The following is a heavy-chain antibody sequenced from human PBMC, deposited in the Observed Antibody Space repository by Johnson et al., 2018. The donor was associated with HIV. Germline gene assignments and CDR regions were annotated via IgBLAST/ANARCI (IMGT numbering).Heavy chain of an antibody. CDR1: GFTFSSYA. Sequence: QVQLVESGGGLVQPGRSLRLSCAASGFTFSSYAMHWVRQAPGKGLEWVAVISYDGSNKYYADSVKGRFTISRDNSKNTLYLKMNSLRAEDTAVYYCARDNGAVAGPEGAFDIWGQGTMVTVSS. V-gene: IGHV3-30-3*01. CDR3: ARDNGAVAGPEGAFDI. J-gene: IGHJ3*02. D-gene: IGHD6-19*01. CDR2: ISYDGSNK.